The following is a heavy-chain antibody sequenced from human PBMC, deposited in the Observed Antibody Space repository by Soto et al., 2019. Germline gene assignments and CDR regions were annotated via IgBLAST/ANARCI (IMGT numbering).Heavy chain of an antibody. CDR3: ARGAIFGVVISASYYYYYMDV. V-gene: IGHV4-59*01. D-gene: IGHD3-3*01. CDR2: IYYSGST. CDR1: GGSISSYY. J-gene: IGHJ6*03. Sequence: SETLSLTCTVSGGSISSYYWSWIRQPPGKGLEWIGYIYYSGSTNYNPSLKSRVTISVDTSKNQFSLKLSSVTAADTAVYYCARGAIFGVVISASYYYYYMDVWGKGTKVTVSS.